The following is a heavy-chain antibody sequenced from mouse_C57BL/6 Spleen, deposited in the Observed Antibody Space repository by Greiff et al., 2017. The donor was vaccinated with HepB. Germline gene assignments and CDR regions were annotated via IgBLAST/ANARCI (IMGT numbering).Heavy chain of an antibody. Sequence: EVQRVESGGGLVKPGGSLKLSCAASGFTFSSYAMSWVRQTPEKRLEWVATISDGGSYTYYPDNVKGRFTISRDRATDNLYLQMSHLKSEDTAMYYCPREVEKLGRGGAGFAYWGQGTLVTVSA. D-gene: IGHD4-1*01. CDR1: GFTFSSYA. V-gene: IGHV5-4*01. J-gene: IGHJ3*01. CDR2: ISDGGSYT. CDR3: PREVEKLGRGGAGFAY.